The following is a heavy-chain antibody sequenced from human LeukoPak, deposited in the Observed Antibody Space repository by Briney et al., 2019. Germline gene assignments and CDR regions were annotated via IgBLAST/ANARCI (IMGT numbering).Heavy chain of an antibody. V-gene: IGHV3-53*01. D-gene: IGHD1-26*01. Sequence: PGGSLRLSCAASGFTVSSNYMSWVRQAPGKGLEWVSVIYSGGSTYYADSVKGRFTISRDNSKNTLYLQMNSLRAEDTAVYYCARGVSIVGGDDAFDIWGQGTMVTVSS. CDR3: ARGVSIVGGDDAFDI. CDR1: GFTVSSNY. J-gene: IGHJ3*02. CDR2: IYSGGST.